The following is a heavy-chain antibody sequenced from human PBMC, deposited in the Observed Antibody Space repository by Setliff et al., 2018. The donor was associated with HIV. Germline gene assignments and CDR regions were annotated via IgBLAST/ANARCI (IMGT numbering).Heavy chain of an antibody. Sequence: GSLRLSCAASGFTFSDVWVNWVRQAPGRGLEWVADIKQDGSKAYYMDSVKGRFTISRDNPKNSLYLQMTSLRAEDTAVYYCARDDSNGNTDAFDIWGQGTTVTVSS. CDR1: GFTFSDVW. CDR3: ARDDSNGNTDAFDI. CDR2: IKQDGSKA. V-gene: IGHV3-7*03. D-gene: IGHD5-18*01. J-gene: IGHJ3*02.